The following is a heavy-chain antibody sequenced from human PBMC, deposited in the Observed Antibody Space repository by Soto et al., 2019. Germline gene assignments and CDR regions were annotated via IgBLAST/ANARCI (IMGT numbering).Heavy chain of an antibody. J-gene: IGHJ4*02. CDR3: ARDLGSGSYYYPFDY. CDR1: GGTFSSYT. Sequence: SVKVSCKASGGTFSSYTISWVRQAPGQGLEWMGRIIPSNGKANYAQKFQGRVTITRDKSASTAYMELSSLRSEDTAVYYCARDLGSGSYYYPFDYWGQGTLVTVSS. V-gene: IGHV1-69*08. CDR2: IIPSNGKA. D-gene: IGHD3-10*01.